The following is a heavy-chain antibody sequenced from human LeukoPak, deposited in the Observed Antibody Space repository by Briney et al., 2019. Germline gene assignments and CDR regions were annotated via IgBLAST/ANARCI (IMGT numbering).Heavy chain of an antibody. CDR1: GYTFTSCG. J-gene: IGHJ6*02. CDR3: ARDALKWESGYDYYYGLDV. D-gene: IGHD1-26*01. Sequence: ASVKVSCKASGYTFTSCGISWVRQAPGQGLEWMGWISINNGNTEYAQNLQARVTMTTDTSTSTAYMELRSLRSDDTAVYYCARDALKWESGYDYYYGLDVWGQGTTVTVSS. CDR2: ISINNGNT. V-gene: IGHV1-18*01.